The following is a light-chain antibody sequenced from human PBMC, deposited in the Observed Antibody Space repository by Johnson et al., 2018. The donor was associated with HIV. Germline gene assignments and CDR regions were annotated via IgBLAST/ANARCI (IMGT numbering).Light chain of an antibody. J-gene: IGLJ1*01. Sequence: QSVLTQPPSASGTPGQRVTISCSGSSSNIGGNTVNWYQQFPGTAPKLLIYENNKRPSGIPDRFSGSKSGTSTTLGITGLQTGDEADYYCGTWDSSLNSYVFGTGTKVSVL. CDR3: GTWDSSLNSYV. V-gene: IGLV1-51*02. CDR1: SSNIGGNT. CDR2: ENN.